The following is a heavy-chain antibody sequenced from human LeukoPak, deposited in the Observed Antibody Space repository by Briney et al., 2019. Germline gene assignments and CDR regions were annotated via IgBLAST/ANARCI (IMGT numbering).Heavy chain of an antibody. Sequence: GASVRLSCTVSGYTFTIYDINWVRRATGQGLEWLGWMNPNSGNTGYAQKLQGRVTMTRNTSISTAYMELSRLRSDDTAVYYCARAEIAVAGFDYWGEGTLVTVSS. CDR3: ARAEIAVAGFDY. CDR2: MNPNSGNT. J-gene: IGHJ4*02. D-gene: IGHD6-19*01. CDR1: GYTFTIYD. V-gene: IGHV1-8*01.